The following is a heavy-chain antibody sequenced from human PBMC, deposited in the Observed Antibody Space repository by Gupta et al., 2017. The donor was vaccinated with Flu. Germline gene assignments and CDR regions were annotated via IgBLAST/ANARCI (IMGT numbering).Heavy chain of an antibody. Sequence: SSYYWSWSRQPPGKGREWIGYIYYSGSTNYNPSLKSRVTISVDTSKNQFSLKLSSVTAADTAVYYCATFSAGTSSPPFDYWGQGTLVTVSS. V-gene: IGHV4-59*08. CDR1: SSYY. CDR3: ATFSAGTSSPPFDY. CDR2: IYYSGST. J-gene: IGHJ4*02. D-gene: IGHD1-1*01.